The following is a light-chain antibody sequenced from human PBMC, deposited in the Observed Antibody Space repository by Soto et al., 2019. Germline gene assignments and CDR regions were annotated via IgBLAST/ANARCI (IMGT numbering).Light chain of an antibody. Sequence: EIVFIQSPATLSLSPGERATPSCKASQSVGSYLAWYQHKPGQAPRLLISDASNRATGIPARFSGSGSETDFTLTISSLEPEDSAVYYCQQRSNWPSLTFGGGTKVDIK. CDR2: DAS. CDR3: QQRSNWPSLT. J-gene: IGKJ4*01. CDR1: QSVGSY. V-gene: IGKV3-11*01.